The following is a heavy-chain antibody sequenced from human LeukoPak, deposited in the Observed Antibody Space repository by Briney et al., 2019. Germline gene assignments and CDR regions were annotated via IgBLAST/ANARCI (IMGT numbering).Heavy chain of an antibody. CDR3: ARDRGQLLSSSFDY. V-gene: IGHV1-18*01. Sequence: GASVKVSCKASGYTFTSYGISWVRQAPGQGLEWMGWISAYNGNTNYAQKLQGRVTMTTDTSTSTVYMELSSLRSEDTAVYYCARDRGQLLSSSFDYWGQGTLVTVSS. J-gene: IGHJ4*02. CDR1: GYTFTSYG. CDR2: ISAYNGNT. D-gene: IGHD2-2*01.